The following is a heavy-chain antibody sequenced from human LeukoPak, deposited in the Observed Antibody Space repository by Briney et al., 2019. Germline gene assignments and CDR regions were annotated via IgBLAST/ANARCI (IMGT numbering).Heavy chain of an antibody. Sequence: SQTLSLTCTVSGGSLSSYYWSWIRQPAGKGLEWIGRIYTSGSTNYNPSLKSRVTMSVDTSKNQFSLKLSSVTAADTAVYYCARDSYCSGGSCYYDGVDPWGQGTLVTVSS. CDR2: IYTSGST. CDR3: ARDSYCSGGSCYYDGVDP. CDR1: GGSLSSYY. D-gene: IGHD2-15*01. J-gene: IGHJ5*02. V-gene: IGHV4-4*07.